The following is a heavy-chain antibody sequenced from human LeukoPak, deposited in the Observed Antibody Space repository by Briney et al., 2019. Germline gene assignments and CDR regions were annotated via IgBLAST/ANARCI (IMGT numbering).Heavy chain of an antibody. D-gene: IGHD3-9*01. CDR2: ISYDGSNK. Sequence: PGGSLRLSCAASGFTFSSYAMHWVRQAPGKGLEWVAVISYDGSNKYYADSVKGRFTISRDNSKNTLYLQMNSLRAEDTAVYYCARGRFYDIFTGYNDYWGQGTLVTVSS. CDR3: ARGRFYDIFTGYNDY. J-gene: IGHJ4*02. V-gene: IGHV3-30*04. CDR1: GFTFSSYA.